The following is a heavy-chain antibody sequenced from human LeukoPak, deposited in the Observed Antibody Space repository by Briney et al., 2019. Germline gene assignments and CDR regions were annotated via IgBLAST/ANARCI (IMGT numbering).Heavy chain of an antibody. D-gene: IGHD1-26*01. CDR1: GGSISSSSYY. V-gene: IGHV4-39*07. J-gene: IGHJ6*02. CDR2: IYYSGST. CDR3: ARVDTDPSGYYYYGMDV. Sequence: SETLSLTCTVSGGSISSSSYYWGWIRQPPGKGLEWIGSIYYSGSTYYNPSLKSRVTISVDTSKNQFSLKLSSVTAADTAVYYCARVDTDPSGYYYYGMDVWGQGTTVTVSS.